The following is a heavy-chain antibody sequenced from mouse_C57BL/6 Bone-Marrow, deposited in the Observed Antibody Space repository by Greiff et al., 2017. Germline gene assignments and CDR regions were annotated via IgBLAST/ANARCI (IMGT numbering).Heavy chain of an antibody. CDR1: GYAFSSSW. CDR3: ARGGYY. Sequence: VQRVESGPELVKPGASVKISCKASGYAFSSSWMNWVKQRPGKGLEWIGRIYPGDGDTNYNGKFKGKATLTADKSSSTAYMQLRSLTSEDSAVYFCARGGYYWGQGTTLTVSS. V-gene: IGHV1-82*01. J-gene: IGHJ2*01. CDR2: IYPGDGDT.